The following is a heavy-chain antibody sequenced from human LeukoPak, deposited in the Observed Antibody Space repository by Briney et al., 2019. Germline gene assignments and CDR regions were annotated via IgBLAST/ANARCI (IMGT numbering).Heavy chain of an antibody. J-gene: IGHJ4*02. CDR3: ARRAAAGYDY. CDR1: GGSISSSSYY. Sequence: KPSETLSLTCTVSGGSISSSSYYWGWIRQPAGKGLEWIGRIYTSGSTNYNPSLKSRVTISVDTSKNQFSLKLSSVTAADTAVYYCARRAAAGYDYWGQGTLVTVSS. D-gene: IGHD6-13*01. V-gene: IGHV4-61*02. CDR2: IYTSGST.